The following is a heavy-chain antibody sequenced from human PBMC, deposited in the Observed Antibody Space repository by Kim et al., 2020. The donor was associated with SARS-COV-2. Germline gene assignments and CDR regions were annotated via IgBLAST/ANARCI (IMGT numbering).Heavy chain of an antibody. D-gene: IGHD3-3*01. Sequence: ASVKVSCKASGYTFTSYDINWVRQATGQGLEWMGWMNPNSGNTGYAQKFQGRVTMTRNTSISTAYMELSSLRSEDTAVYYCARGLTSGYSYYYYYGMDVWGQGTTVTVSS. CDR1: GYTFTSYD. CDR3: ARGLTSGYSYYYYYGMDV. J-gene: IGHJ6*02. CDR2: MNPNSGNT. V-gene: IGHV1-8*01.